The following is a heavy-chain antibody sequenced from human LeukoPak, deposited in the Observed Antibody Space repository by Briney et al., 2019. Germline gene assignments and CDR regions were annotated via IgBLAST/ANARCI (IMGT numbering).Heavy chain of an antibody. J-gene: IGHJ6*03. V-gene: IGHV3-48*01. CDR2: ISSSSGTI. CDR3: ARRSEFGVLYYMDV. CDR1: GFTFSTYS. D-gene: IGHD3-16*01. Sequence: GGSLRLSCAASGFTFSTYSMNWVRQAPGKGLEWVSYISSSSGTIYYADSVKGRFTISRDNAKDSLYLQMNSLRAEDTAVYYCARRSEFGVLYYMDVWGKGTTVTVSS.